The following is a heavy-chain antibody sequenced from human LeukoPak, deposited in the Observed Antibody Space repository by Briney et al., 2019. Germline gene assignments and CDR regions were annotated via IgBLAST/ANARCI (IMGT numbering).Heavy chain of an antibody. D-gene: IGHD3-22*01. V-gene: IGHV4-61*02. CDR2: FHTSGST. Sequence: SETLSLTCNVSGGSISRGSYYWSRIRQPAGKGLEWIGRFHTSGSTNYNPSLKSRVTISLDTSKNQFSLKLTSVTAADTAVYYCARGGTSGYYGTYFDYWGQGTLVTVSS. J-gene: IGHJ4*02. CDR3: ARGGTSGYYGTYFDY. CDR1: GGSISRGSYY.